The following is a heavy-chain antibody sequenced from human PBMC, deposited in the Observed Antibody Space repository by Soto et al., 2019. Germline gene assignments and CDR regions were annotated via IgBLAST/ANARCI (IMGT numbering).Heavy chain of an antibody. CDR2: ISAYNGNT. V-gene: IGHV1-18*04. CDR1: GYTVTSYG. J-gene: IGHJ4*02. CDR3: ARGPPIFGVVIFDY. Sequence: GASGKVSGKASGYTVTSYGVSWVRQAPGQGLEWMGWISAYNGNTNYAQKLQGRVTMTTDTSTSTAYMELRSLRSDDTAVYYCARGPPIFGVVIFDYWGQGTLVTVSS. D-gene: IGHD3-3*01.